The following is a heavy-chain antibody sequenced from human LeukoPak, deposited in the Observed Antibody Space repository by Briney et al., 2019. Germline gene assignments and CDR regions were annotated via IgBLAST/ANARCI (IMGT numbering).Heavy chain of an antibody. V-gene: IGHV3-7*01. Sequence: GGSLRLSCEASGFILRNHWMTWVRQGPGKGLEWVANINQDGSEKFYVDSVKGRFTISRDNAKNSLFPQLNSLRAEDTAVYYCARVWQYYYDYSAFDIWGQGTMVTVS. CDR1: GFILRNHW. D-gene: IGHD3-16*01. CDR2: INQDGSEK. CDR3: ARVWQYYYDYSAFDI. J-gene: IGHJ3*02.